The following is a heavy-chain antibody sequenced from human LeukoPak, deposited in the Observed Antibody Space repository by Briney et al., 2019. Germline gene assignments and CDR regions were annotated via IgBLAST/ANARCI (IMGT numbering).Heavy chain of an antibody. CDR1: GFTFSSYG. D-gene: IGHD6-13*01. J-gene: IGHJ4*02. CDR2: IRYDGSNK. Sequence: GGSLRLSCAASGFTFSSYGMHWVRQAPGKGLEWVAFIRYDGSNKYYADSVKGRFTISRDNSKNTLYLQMNSLRAEDTAVYYCAKEGGIAAAALPYYFDYWGQGTLVTVCS. CDR3: AKEGGIAAAALPYYFDY. V-gene: IGHV3-30*02.